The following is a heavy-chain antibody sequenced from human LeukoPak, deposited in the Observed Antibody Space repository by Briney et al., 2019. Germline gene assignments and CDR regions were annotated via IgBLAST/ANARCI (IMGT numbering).Heavy chain of an antibody. D-gene: IGHD3-22*01. CDR3: ARKDSDDSSGYGL. Sequence: ASVKVSCKASGYTFTSYDINWVRQATGQGLEWMGWMNPNSGNTGYAQKFQGRVTITRNTSISTAYMELRSLRSDDTAVYYCARKDSDDSSGYGLWGQGTLVTVSS. V-gene: IGHV1-8*03. J-gene: IGHJ1*01. CDR2: MNPNSGNT. CDR1: GYTFTSYD.